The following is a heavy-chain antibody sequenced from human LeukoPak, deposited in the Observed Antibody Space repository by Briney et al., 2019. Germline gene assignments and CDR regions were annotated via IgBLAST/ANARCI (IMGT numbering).Heavy chain of an antibody. D-gene: IGHD1-1*01. CDR2: VSVYNGNT. Sequence: GASVTVSCKASGYTFKSYGISWVRQAPGQGLEWMGWVSVYNGNTNYAQKFQGRVTMTTDTFTSTAYMELRSLRSDDTAVYYCAKGRRVDADDHFDYWGQGTLVTVSS. J-gene: IGHJ4*02. V-gene: IGHV1-18*01. CDR3: AKGRRVDADDHFDY. CDR1: GYTFKSYG.